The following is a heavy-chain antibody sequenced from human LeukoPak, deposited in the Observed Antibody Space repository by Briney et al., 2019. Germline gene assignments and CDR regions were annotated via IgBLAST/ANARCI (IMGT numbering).Heavy chain of an antibody. CDR2: ISGSGGST. D-gene: IGHD2-8*01. CDR3: ARGPLSEVGVFDY. J-gene: IGHJ4*02. V-gene: IGHV3-23*01. Sequence: GGSLRLSCAASGFTFSSYAMSWVRQAPGKGLEWVSAISGSGGSTYYADSVKGRFTISRDNSKNTLYLQMNSLRAEDTAVYYCARGPLSEVGVFDYWGQGTLVTVSS. CDR1: GFTFSSYA.